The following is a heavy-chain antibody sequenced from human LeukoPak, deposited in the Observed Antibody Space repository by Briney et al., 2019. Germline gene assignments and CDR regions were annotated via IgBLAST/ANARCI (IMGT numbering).Heavy chain of an antibody. CDR2: IYYSGST. CDR3: AREKLVGPFDY. CDR1: GGSISSGDYY. D-gene: IGHD6-6*01. J-gene: IGHJ4*02. Sequence: TLSLTCTVFGGSISSGDYYWSWIRQPPGKGLEWIGYIYYSGSTYYNPSLKSRVTISVDTSKNQFSLKLSSVTAADTAVYYCAREKLVGPFDYWGQGTLVTVSS. V-gene: IGHV4-30-4*08.